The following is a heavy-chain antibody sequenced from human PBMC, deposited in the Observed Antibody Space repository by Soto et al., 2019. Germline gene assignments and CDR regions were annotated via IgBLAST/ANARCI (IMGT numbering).Heavy chain of an antibody. D-gene: IGHD3-10*01. Sequence: ETLSLTCAVYGGSFSGYYWSWIRQPPGKGLEWIGEINHSGSTNYNPSLKSRVTISVDTSKNQFSLKLSSVTAADTAVYYCARGEILWFGERNWFDPWGQGTLVTVSS. V-gene: IGHV4-34*01. CDR3: ARGEILWFGERNWFDP. CDR1: GGSFSGYY. CDR2: INHSGST. J-gene: IGHJ5*02.